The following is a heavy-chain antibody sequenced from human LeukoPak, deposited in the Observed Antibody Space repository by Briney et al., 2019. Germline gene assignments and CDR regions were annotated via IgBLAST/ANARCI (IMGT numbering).Heavy chain of an antibody. CDR2: INHSGST. CDR3: ARAPHTYYDSSGYAYGGFQH. CDR1: GGSFSGYY. D-gene: IGHD3-22*01. J-gene: IGHJ1*01. Sequence: SETLSLTCAVHGGSFSGYYWSWIRQPPGKGLEWIGEINHSGSTNYNPSLKSRVTISVDTSKNQFSLKLSSVTAADTAVYYCARAPHTYYDSSGYAYGGFQHWGQGTLVTVSS. V-gene: IGHV4-34*01.